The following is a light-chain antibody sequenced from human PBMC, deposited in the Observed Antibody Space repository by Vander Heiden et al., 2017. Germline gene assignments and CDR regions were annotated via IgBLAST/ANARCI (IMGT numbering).Light chain of an antibody. V-gene: IGKV3-11*01. J-gene: IGKJ3*01. CDR3: QQLSNGPPLFT. CDR2: DAS. Sequence: EIVLTQSPATLSLSPGERATLSCRASQSVSSYLAWYQQKPGQAPRLLIYDASNRATGIPARFSGSGYGTDFTLTISSREPEDFAVYYCQQLSNGPPLFTFGHGTKVDIK. CDR1: QSVSSY.